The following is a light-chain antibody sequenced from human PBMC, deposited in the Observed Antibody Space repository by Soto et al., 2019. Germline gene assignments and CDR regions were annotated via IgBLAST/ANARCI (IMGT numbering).Light chain of an antibody. J-gene: IGLJ7*01. Sequence: QAVVTQPPSASGTPGQRVTIFCSGSSSNIGSNYVYWYQQLPGTAPKLLIYRNNQRPSGVPDRFSGSKSGTSASLGISGLRAEDEADYYCAAWDDSLSGAVFGGGTQLTVL. CDR2: RNN. V-gene: IGLV1-47*01. CDR1: SSNIGSNY. CDR3: AAWDDSLSGAV.